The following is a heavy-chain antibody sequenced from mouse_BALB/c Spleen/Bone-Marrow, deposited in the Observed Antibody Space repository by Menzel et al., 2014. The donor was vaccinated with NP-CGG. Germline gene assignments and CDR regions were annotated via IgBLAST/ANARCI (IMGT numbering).Heavy chain of an antibody. CDR3: ARREDYDLDY. V-gene: IGHV1-54*01. J-gene: IGHJ2*01. CDR1: GYAFTNYL. Sequence: QVQLQQSGAELVRPGTSVKVSCKASGYAFTNYLIEWVKQRPGQGLEWIGVINPGSGGTTYNEKFKGKATLTADKSSSTAYMQLSSLTSDDSAVYFCARREDYDLDYWGQGTTLTVSS. CDR2: INPGSGGT. D-gene: IGHD2-4*01.